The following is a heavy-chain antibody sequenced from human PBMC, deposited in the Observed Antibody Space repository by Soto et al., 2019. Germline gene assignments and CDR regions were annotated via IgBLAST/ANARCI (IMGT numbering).Heavy chain of an antibody. V-gene: IGHV1-69*06. Sequence: QVQLVQSVAEVKKPGSSVKVSCKASGGTFSSYAISWVRQAPGQGLEWMGGIIPIFGTANYAQKFQGRVTITADKSTSRAYMELSSLRSEDTVVYYCARVSGYNWNRGDYFDYWGQGTLVTGSS. D-gene: IGHD1-20*01. J-gene: IGHJ4*02. CDR3: ARVSGYNWNRGDYFDY. CDR1: GGTFSSYA. CDR2: IIPIFGTA.